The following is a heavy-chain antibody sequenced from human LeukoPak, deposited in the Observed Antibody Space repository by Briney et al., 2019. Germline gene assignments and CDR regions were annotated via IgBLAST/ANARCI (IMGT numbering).Heavy chain of an antibody. CDR3: ARDLTYYYDSSGYYYSRGYFDY. J-gene: IGHJ4*02. V-gene: IGHV3-48*02. CDR1: GFSFRSYS. Sequence: GGSLRLSCAASGFSFRSYSMNWVRQAPGKGLEWVSYISSSSSSMYYADSVKGRFPISRDDAKNSLYLQMNSLRDEDTAVYYCARDLTYYYDSSGYYYSRGYFDYWGQGTLVTVSS. D-gene: IGHD3-22*01. CDR2: ISSSSSSM.